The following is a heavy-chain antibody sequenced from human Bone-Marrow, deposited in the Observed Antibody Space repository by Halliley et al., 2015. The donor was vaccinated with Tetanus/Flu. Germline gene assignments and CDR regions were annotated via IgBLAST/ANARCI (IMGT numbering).Heavy chain of an antibody. V-gene: IGHV4-59*08. J-gene: IGHJ6*02. CDR2: IYYSGGT. D-gene: IGHD3-22*01. CDR1: GGSMNNYY. CDR3: ARRMSGYYPYVSYYGMDV. Sequence: GLVKPSETLSLTCTVSGGSMNNYYWSWIRQPPGKGLEWIAYIYYSGGTNSNPSLKSRVTMSVDTSKNHFSLRLSSVTAADTAVYYCARRMSGYYPYVSYYGMDVWGQGTTVTVSS.